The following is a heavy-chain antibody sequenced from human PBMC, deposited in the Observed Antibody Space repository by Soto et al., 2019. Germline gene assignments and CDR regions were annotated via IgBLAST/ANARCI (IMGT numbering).Heavy chain of an antibody. CDR3: ARGGRRSPGMDV. V-gene: IGHV4-31*03. Sequence: QVQLQESGPGLVKPSQTLSLTCTVSGGSISSGGYYWSWIRQHPGKGLEWIGYIYYSGSTYYNPSLTRRVTISVDASKNQFSLKLSSVTAADTAVYYCARGGRRSPGMDVWGQGTTVTVSS. CDR2: IYYSGST. CDR1: GGSISSGGYY. J-gene: IGHJ6*02.